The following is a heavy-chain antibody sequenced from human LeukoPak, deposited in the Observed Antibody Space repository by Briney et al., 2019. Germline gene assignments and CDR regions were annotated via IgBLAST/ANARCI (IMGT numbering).Heavy chain of an antibody. CDR1: GGSISSYY. CDR3: ARVGRNYDFWSGYDYYMDV. CDR2: IYYSGST. V-gene: IGHV4-59*01. D-gene: IGHD3-3*01. Sequence: PSETLSLTCTVSGGSISSYYWSWIRQPPGKGLEWIGYIYYSGSTNYNPSLKSRVTISVDTSKNQFSLKLSSVTAADTAVYYCARVGRNYDFWSGYDYYMDVWGKGTTVTVSS. J-gene: IGHJ6*03.